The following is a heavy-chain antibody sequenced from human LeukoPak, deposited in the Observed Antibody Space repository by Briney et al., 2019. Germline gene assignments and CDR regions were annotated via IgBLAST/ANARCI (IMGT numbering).Heavy chain of an antibody. CDR2: IYSGGRT. D-gene: IGHD3-22*01. V-gene: IGHV3-53*04. CDR3: ARVRYYYDSSGRNTWYFDL. J-gene: IGHJ2*01. Sequence: GGSLRLSCAASGFTDSGNCLSWVRQAPGKGLEWVSVIYSGGRTDYADSVKGRFAFTRHNSKNTLYLQMNSLRAEDTAMYYCARVRYYYDSSGRNTWYFDLWGRGTLVTVSS. CDR1: GFTDSGNC.